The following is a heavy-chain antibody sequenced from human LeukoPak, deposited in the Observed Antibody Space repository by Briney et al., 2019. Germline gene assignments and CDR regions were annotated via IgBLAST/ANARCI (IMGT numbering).Heavy chain of an antibody. V-gene: IGHV4-59*01. CDR2: IYYSGST. J-gene: IGHJ4*02. CDR3: ARDEVTMVRGVIIPLPFDY. D-gene: IGHD3-10*01. CDR1: GGSISSYY. Sequence: PSETLSLTCTVSGGSISSYYWSWIRQPPGKGLEWIGYIYYSGSTNYNPSLKSRVTISVDTSKNQFSLKLSSVTAADTAVYYCARDEVTMVRGVIIPLPFDYWGQGTLVTVSS.